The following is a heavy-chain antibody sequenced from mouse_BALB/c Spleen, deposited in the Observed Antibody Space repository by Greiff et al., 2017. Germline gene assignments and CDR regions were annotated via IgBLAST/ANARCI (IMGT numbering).Heavy chain of an antibody. D-gene: IGHD1-1*01. CDR3: AKPEDYYYGSSYTWFAY. CDR1: GFSLTSYG. CDR2: IWGDGST. J-gene: IGHJ3*01. Sequence: QVHVKQSGPGLVAPSQSLSITCTVSGFSLTSYGVSWVRQPPGKGLEWLGVIWGDGSTNYHSALISRLSISKDNSKSQVFLKLNSLQTDDTATYYCAKPEDYYYGSSYTWFAYWGQGTLVTVSA. V-gene: IGHV2-3*01.